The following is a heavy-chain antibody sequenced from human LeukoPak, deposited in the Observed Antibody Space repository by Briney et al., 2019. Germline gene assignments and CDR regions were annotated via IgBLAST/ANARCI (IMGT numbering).Heavy chain of an antibody. CDR1: GYTFTGYY. V-gene: IGHV1-18*04. D-gene: IGHD6-13*01. CDR2: ISAYNGNT. J-gene: IGHJ4*02. CDR3: ARVRVPAGNDY. Sequence: ASVKVSCKASGYTFTGYYMHWVRQAPGQGLEWMGWISAYNGNTNYAQKLQGRVTMTTDTSTSTAYMELRSLRSDDTAVYYCARVRVPAGNDYWGQGTLVTVSS.